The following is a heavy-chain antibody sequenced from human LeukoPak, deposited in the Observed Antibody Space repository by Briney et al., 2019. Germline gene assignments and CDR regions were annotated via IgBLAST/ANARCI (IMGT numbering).Heavy chain of an antibody. D-gene: IGHD3-10*01. V-gene: IGHV3-30*04. CDR2: ISYDGSNK. Sequence: PGGSLRLSCAASGFTFSTYSMHWVRQAPGKGLEWVAVISYDGSNKYYADSVKGRVTISRDNAKNSLYLQMNSLSAEDTAVYYCAREVFYGSGRRLDYWGQGTLVTVSS. CDR1: GFTFSTYS. J-gene: IGHJ4*02. CDR3: AREVFYGSGRRLDY.